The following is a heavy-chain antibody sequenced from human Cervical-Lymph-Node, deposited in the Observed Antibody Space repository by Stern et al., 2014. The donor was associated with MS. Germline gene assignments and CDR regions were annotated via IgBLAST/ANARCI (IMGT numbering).Heavy chain of an antibody. CDR2: IWYDGSNK. CDR3: ARGPPYYFDY. CDR1: GFTFSSYG. J-gene: IGHJ4*02. V-gene: IGHV3-33*01. Sequence: VQLVESGGGVVQPGRSLRLSCAASGFTFSSYGMHWVRQAPGKGLEWVAVIWYDGSNKYYADSVKGRFTISRANSKNTLYLQMNSLRAEDTAVYYCARGPPYYFDYWGQGTLVTVSS.